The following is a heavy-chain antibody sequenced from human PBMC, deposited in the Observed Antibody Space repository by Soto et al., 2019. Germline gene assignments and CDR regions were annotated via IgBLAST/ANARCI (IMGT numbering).Heavy chain of an antibody. CDR3: ARGAFLTIFYYYYYGMDV. CDR1: GGSFSGYY. J-gene: IGHJ6*02. V-gene: IGHV4-34*01. D-gene: IGHD3-3*01. Sequence: PSETLSLTXAVYGGSFSGYYWSWIRQPPGKGLEWIGEINHSGSTNYNPSLKSRVTISVDTSKNQFSLKLSSVTAADTAVYYCARGAFLTIFYYYYYGMDVWGQGTTVTVSS. CDR2: INHSGST.